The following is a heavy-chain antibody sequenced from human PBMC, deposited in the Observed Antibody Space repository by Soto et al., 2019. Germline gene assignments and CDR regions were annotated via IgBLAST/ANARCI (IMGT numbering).Heavy chain of an antibody. Sequence: SVKVSCKASGGTFSSYAISWVRQAPGQGLEWMGGIIPIFGTANYAQKFQGRVTITADESTSTAYMELSSLRSEDTAVYYCASSYYYDSSGYLTYFDYWGQGTLVTVPS. CDR1: GGTFSSYA. V-gene: IGHV1-69*13. CDR2: IIPIFGTA. CDR3: ASSYYYDSSGYLTYFDY. D-gene: IGHD3-22*01. J-gene: IGHJ4*02.